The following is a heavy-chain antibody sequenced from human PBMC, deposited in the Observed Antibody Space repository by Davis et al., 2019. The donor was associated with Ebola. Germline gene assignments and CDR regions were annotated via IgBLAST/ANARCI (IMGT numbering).Heavy chain of an antibody. J-gene: IGHJ4*02. Sequence: SGPTLLKPTQTLTLTCTFSGFSLSTSGMSVSWIRQPPGKALEWLALIDWDDDKYYSTSLKTRLTISKDTSKNQVVLTMTNMDPVDTATYYCARLAIAAENGYFDYWGQGTLVTVSS. V-gene: IGHV2-70*01. CDR3: ARLAIAAENGYFDY. CDR2: IDWDDDK. CDR1: GFSLSTSGMS. D-gene: IGHD6-13*01.